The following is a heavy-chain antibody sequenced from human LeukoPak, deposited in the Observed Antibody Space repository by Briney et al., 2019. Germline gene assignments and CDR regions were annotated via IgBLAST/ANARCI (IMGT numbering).Heavy chain of an antibody. J-gene: IGHJ4*02. D-gene: IGHD6-19*01. V-gene: IGHV3-23*01. Sequence: GGSLRLSCAASGFTFSSNAMSWVRQAPGKGLEWVSSIPATGSSTYYADSVKGRFTISRDNSKNSLYLQMNSLRAEDTAVYYCAKESSGGWYFDYWGQGTLVTVSS. CDR2: IPATGSST. CDR1: GFTFSSNA. CDR3: AKESSGGWYFDY.